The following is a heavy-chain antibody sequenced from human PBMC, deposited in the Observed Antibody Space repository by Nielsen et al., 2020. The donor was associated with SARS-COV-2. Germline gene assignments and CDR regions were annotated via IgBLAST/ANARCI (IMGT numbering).Heavy chain of an antibody. J-gene: IGHJ5*02. D-gene: IGHD3-10*01. CDR1: GYTFTAYA. V-gene: IGHV1-3*01. Sequence: ASVKVSCKASGYTFTAYAIHWVRQDPGQRLEWMGWINAGNGNTKYSQKFQGRVTITRDTSASTAYMELSSLRSEDTAVYYCARALPTMVRGVIGWFDPWGQGTLVTVSS. CDR3: ARALPTMVRGVIGWFDP. CDR2: INAGNGNT.